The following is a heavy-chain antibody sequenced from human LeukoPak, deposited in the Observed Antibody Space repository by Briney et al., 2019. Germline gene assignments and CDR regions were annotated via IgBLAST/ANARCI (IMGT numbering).Heavy chain of an antibody. CDR2: ISSSSNTI. CDR3: ATLSYYYGMDV. CDR1: GFTFSSYS. J-gene: IGHJ6*02. Sequence: GGSLRLSCAASGFTFSSYSMNWVRQAPGKGLEWVSYISSSSNTIYYADSVKGRFTISRDNAKNSLYLQMNSLRAEDTAVFYCATLSYYYGMDVWGQGTTVTVSS. V-gene: IGHV3-48*04.